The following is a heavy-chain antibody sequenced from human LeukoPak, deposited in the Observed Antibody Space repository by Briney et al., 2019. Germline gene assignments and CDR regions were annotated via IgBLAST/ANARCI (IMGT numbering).Heavy chain of an antibody. V-gene: IGHV3-72*01. CDR2: TRNKANSYTT. Sequence: PGGSLRLSCAASGFTFSDSYMDWVRQAPGKGLDWVGRTRNKANSYTTEYAASVKGRFTISRDDSKNSLYLQMNSLKTEDTAVYYCTRGTRYFDYWGQGTLVTVSS. J-gene: IGHJ4*02. CDR3: TRGTRYFDY. CDR1: GFTFSDSY.